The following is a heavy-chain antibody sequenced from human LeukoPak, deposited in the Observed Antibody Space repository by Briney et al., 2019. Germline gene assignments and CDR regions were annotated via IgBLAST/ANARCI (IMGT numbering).Heavy chain of an antibody. J-gene: IGHJ4*02. CDR2: VNLQGST. CDR1: GGSITNTNY. V-gene: IGHV4-4*02. Sequence: SETLSLTCGVSGGSITNTNYWTWVRQPPGKRLEWIGEVNLQGSTNYNPSLMGRVAIAVDTSENHISLQLTSVTAADTAVYYCAREGGPYRPLDYSGQGTLVTVSS. CDR3: AREGGPYRPLDY.